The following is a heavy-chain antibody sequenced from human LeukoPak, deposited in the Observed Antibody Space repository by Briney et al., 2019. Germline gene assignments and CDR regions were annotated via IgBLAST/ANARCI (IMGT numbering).Heavy chain of an antibody. V-gene: IGHV1-3*04. J-gene: IGHJ4*02. CDR1: GYIFTSYP. Sequence: GASVKVSCKASGYIFTSYPIHWVRQAPGQRLEWMGWINTGNGNTKYSQRFEGRVTVTTDTSAAAAYMELSSLRSEVTAVYYCARDRAMADYWGQGTLVTVSS. CDR3: ARDRAMADY. D-gene: IGHD5-18*01. CDR2: INTGNGNT.